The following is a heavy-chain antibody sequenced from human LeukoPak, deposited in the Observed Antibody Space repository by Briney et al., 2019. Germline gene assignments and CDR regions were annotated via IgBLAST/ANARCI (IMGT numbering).Heavy chain of an antibody. CDR1: EFTFTRYA. D-gene: IGHD2-21*02. J-gene: IGHJ6*02. Sequence: PGGSLRLSCAASEFTFTRYAIHWVRQPPGEGPECVAVISFDGSKIYYADSVKGRFTISRDDSKNTAYLQMNSLRLEDTAMYYCVKRGGGDHGLDVWGQGTTVTVSS. CDR2: ISFDGSKI. CDR3: VKRGGGDHGLDV. V-gene: IGHV3-30*18.